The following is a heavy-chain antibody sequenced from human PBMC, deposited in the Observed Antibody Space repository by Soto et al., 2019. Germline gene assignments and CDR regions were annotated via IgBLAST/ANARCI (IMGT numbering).Heavy chain of an antibody. CDR3: AREYKYSSSWFNWAFDI. V-gene: IGHV3-20*01. D-gene: IGHD6-13*01. J-gene: IGHJ3*02. CDR1: GFTFDDYG. Sequence: GGSLRLSCAASGFTFDDYGMSWVRQAPGKGLEWVSGINWNGGSTGYADSVKGRFTISRDNAKNYLHLQMNSLRAEDTALYHCAREYKYSSSWFNWAFDIWGQGTMVTVSS. CDR2: INWNGGST.